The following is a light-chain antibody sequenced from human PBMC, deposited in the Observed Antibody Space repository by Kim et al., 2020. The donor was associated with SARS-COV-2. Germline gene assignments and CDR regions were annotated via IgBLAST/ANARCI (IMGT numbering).Light chain of an antibody. CDR2: DAS. J-gene: IGKJ5*01. Sequence: DIQMTQSPSSVSASVGDRVTITCRASQGIRTYLAWYQQKPGKTPNLLIYDASTLQSGVPSRFSGSGSGTVFTLTISSLQPEDFATYFCQQGNGFPITFGQGTRLEIK. CDR1: QGIRTY. CDR3: QQGNGFPIT. V-gene: IGKV1D-12*01.